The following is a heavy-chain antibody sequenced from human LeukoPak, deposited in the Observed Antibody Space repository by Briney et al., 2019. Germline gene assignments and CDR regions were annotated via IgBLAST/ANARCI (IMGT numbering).Heavy chain of an antibody. CDR2: IYYSGST. CDR1: GGSISSSSYY. CDR3: ARQVAVAGTDWFDP. D-gene: IGHD6-19*01. V-gene: IGHV4-39*01. J-gene: IGHJ5*02. Sequence: SETLSLTCTVSGGSISSSSYYWGWIRQPPGKGLEWIGSIYYSGSTYCNPSLKSRVTISVDTSKNQFSLKLSSVTAADTAVYYCARQVAVAGTDWFDPWGQGTLVTVSS.